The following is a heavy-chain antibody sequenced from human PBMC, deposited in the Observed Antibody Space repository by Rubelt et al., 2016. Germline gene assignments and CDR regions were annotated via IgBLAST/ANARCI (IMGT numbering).Heavy chain of an antibody. Sequence: QVQLVQSGAEVKKPGASVKVSCKVSGYTLTDLSMHWVRQAPGKGLEWMGGFDPEDGEKIYAQKFQGRVTMTEDTSTDTAYMELSSLRSEDTAVYYCATRSLWFGEIDRYFDYWGQGTLVTVSS. J-gene: IGHJ4*02. V-gene: IGHV1-24*01. CDR1: GYTLTDLS. CDR2: FDPEDGEK. D-gene: IGHD3-10*01. CDR3: ATRSLWFGEIDRYFDY.